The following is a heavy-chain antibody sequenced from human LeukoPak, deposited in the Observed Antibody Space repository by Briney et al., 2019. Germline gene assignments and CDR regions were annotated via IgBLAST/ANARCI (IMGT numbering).Heavy chain of an antibody. Sequence: GGSLRLSCAGSGFTFSSYWMSWVRQAPGKGLEWVGNIKQDGSEKYYVDSVKGRFTISRDNAKNSLYLQMNSLRAEDTAVYYCARHKAGSFDYWGQGTLVTVSS. V-gene: IGHV3-7*01. CDR2: IKQDGSEK. CDR1: GFTFSSYW. D-gene: IGHD6-19*01. CDR3: ARHKAGSFDY. J-gene: IGHJ4*02.